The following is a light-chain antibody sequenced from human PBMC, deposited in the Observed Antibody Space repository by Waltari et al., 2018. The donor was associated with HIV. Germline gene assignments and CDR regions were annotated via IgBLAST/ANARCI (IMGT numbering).Light chain of an antibody. CDR1: SLRSYY. CDR2: GKN. V-gene: IGLV3-19*01. Sequence: SSELTQDPAVSVALGQTVRITCQGDSLRSYYASWYQQKPGQAPVLVIYGKNNRPSGIPDRVPGSSSGNTASLTITGAQAEDEADYYCNSRDSSGNLVVFGGGTKLTVL. J-gene: IGLJ2*01. CDR3: NSRDSSGNLVV.